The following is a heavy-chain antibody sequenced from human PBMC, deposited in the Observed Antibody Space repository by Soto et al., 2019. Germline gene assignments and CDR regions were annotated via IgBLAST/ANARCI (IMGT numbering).Heavy chain of an antibody. CDR3: ARGPYYDSSGYYPYYFDS. CDR1: GGSFSGYY. CDR2: INHSGST. D-gene: IGHD3-22*01. V-gene: IGHV4-34*01. Sequence: QVQLQQWGAGLLKPSETLSLTCAVYGGSFSGYYWSWIRQPPGQGLEWIGEINHSGSTNYNPSRKSHVTISVDTSKNQFSLKLRSVTAADTAVYYCARGPYYDSSGYYPYYFDSWGQGTLVTVSS. J-gene: IGHJ4*02.